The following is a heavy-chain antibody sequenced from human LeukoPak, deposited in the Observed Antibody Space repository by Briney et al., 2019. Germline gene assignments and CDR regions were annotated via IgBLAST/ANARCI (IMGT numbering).Heavy chain of an antibody. J-gene: IGHJ4*02. Sequence: GASVKVSCKASGYTFSGYYMHWVRQAPGQGLEWMGWINPKSGGTNYAQKFQGRVTMTRDTSISTAYMELSRLRSDDTAVYYCARVVGDPLNFDYWGQGTLVTVSS. V-gene: IGHV1-2*02. D-gene: IGHD2-2*01. CDR2: INPKSGGT. CDR1: GYTFSGYY. CDR3: ARVVGDPLNFDY.